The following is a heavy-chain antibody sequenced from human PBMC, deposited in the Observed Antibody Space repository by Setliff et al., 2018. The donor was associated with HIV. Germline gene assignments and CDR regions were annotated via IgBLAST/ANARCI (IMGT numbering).Heavy chain of an antibody. CDR1: GSSIGSYY. Sequence: SETLSLTCSVSGSSIGSYYWSWIRLPPGKGLEWIGYIYYSGSTVSNPSLKSRVTILMDLSRNQLSLHLASVTTADTAVYFCARDGPLEGSYRYYYYYMDVWGKGTTVTVSS. V-gene: IGHV4-59*01. D-gene: IGHD3-10*01. CDR3: ARDGPLEGSYRYYYYYMDV. CDR2: IYYSGST. J-gene: IGHJ6*03.